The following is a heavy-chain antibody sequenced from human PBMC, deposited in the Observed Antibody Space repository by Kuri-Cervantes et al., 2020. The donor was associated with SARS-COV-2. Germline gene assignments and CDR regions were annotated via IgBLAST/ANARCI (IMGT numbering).Heavy chain of an antibody. D-gene: IGHD1-26*01. Sequence: TVSCKGSVYTFPTSWIGWVRQMPGKGLAWMGIIYPGDSDTRYSPSFQGQVTISPDKSISTAFLHWTSLKASDTAMYSCATEGGIVGSTKGEVFFNYYYIDVWGKGTTVTVSS. CDR1: VYTFPTSW. V-gene: IGHV5-51*01. J-gene: IGHJ6*03. CDR2: IYPGDSDT. CDR3: ATEGGIVGSTKGEVFFNYYYIDV.